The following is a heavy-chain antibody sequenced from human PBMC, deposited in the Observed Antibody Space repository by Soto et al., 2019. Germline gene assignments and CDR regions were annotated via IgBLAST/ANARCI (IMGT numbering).Heavy chain of an antibody. J-gene: IGHJ4*02. Sequence: PGESLKISCKGSGYSFAGYWITWVRQKPGEGLEWMGRIDPSDSQTYYSPSFRGHVTISVTKSITTVFLQWSSLRASDTAMYYCARQIYDSDTGPNFQYYFDSWGQGTPVTVYS. CDR3: ARQIYDSDTGPNFQYYFDS. CDR1: GYSFAGYW. D-gene: IGHD3-22*01. V-gene: IGHV5-10-1*01. CDR2: IDPSDSQT.